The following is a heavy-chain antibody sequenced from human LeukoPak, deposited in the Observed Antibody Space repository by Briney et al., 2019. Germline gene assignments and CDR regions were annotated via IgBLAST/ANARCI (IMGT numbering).Heavy chain of an antibody. CDR1: GFNFASNW. CDR3: AKDLYYYDIGYFDY. J-gene: IGHJ4*02. D-gene: IGHD3-22*01. Sequence: GGSLRLSCAASGFNFASNWMHWVRQAPGKGLEWVAVISYDGSNKYYADSVKGRFTISRDNSKNTLYLQMNSLRAEDTAVYYCAKDLYYYDIGYFDYWGQGTLVTVSS. CDR2: ISYDGSNK. V-gene: IGHV3-30*18.